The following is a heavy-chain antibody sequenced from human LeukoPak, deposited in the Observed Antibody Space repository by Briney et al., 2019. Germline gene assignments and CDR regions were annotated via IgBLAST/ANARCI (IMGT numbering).Heavy chain of an antibody. V-gene: IGHV3-7*04. D-gene: IGHD5-24*01. CDR3: ARGDGYYYNFDD. J-gene: IGHJ4*02. CDR1: GFTFSSYS. CDR2: IKQDGSET. Sequence: GGFLRLSCAASGFTFSSYSMSWVRQAPGKGLEWVGNIKQDGSETKSVDSVEGRFTISRDNAKNSLYLQMNSLRAEDTAMYYCARGDGYYYNFDDWGQGTLVTVSS.